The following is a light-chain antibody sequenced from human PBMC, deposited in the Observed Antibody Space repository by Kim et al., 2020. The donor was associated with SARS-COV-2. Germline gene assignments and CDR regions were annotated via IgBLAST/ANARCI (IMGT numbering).Light chain of an antibody. CDR2: EVN. CDR3: CSYAGSHTSV. Sequence: QSALTQPASVSGSLGQSITISCTGTSSDVGNYNLVSWYQQHPGKAPKLIIYEVNKRPSGISNRFSGSKSGNSASLTISGLQADDMVDYYCCSYAGSHTSVFGVGTKVTVL. V-gene: IGLV2-23*02. CDR1: SSDVGNYNL. J-gene: IGLJ2*01.